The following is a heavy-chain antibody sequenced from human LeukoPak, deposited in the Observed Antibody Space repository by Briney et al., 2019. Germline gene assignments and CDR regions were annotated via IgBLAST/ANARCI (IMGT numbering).Heavy chain of an antibody. V-gene: IGHV4-34*01. D-gene: IGHD3-22*01. CDR3: ARVGRYYDSSGPYDAFDI. J-gene: IGHJ3*02. CDR2: INHSGST. Sequence: SETLSLTCAVYGGSFSGYYWSWIRQPPGKGLEWIGEINHSGSTNYNPSLKSRVTISVDTSKNQFSLKLSSVTAADTTVYYCARVGRYYDSSGPYDAFDIWGQGTMVTVSS. CDR1: GGSFSGYY.